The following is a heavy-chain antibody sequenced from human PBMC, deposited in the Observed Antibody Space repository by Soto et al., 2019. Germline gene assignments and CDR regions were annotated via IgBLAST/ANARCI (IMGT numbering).Heavy chain of an antibody. V-gene: IGHV1-18*01. Sequence: ASVKVSCKASGYTFTSYGISWVRQAPGQGLEWMGWISAYNGNTNYAQKLQGRVTMTTDTSTSTAYMELRSLRSDDTAVYYCARDLEYSSGWYERWFDPWGQGTLVNVSS. CDR3: ARDLEYSSGWYERWFDP. J-gene: IGHJ5*02. CDR1: GYTFTSYG. CDR2: ISAYNGNT. D-gene: IGHD6-19*01.